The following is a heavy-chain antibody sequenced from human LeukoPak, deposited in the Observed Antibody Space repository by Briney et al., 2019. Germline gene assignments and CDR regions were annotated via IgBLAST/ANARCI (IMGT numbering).Heavy chain of an antibody. CDR1: GFTFSSYS. V-gene: IGHV3-21*01. CDR2: ISSSSSYI. Sequence: GGSLRLSCAASGFTFSSYSMNWVRQAPGKGLEWVSSISSSSSYIYYADSAKGRFTISRDNAKNSLYLQMNSLRAEDTAVYYCAREGFYYDSSGYYIKDAFDIWGQGTMVTVSS. J-gene: IGHJ3*02. D-gene: IGHD3-22*01. CDR3: AREGFYYDSSGYYIKDAFDI.